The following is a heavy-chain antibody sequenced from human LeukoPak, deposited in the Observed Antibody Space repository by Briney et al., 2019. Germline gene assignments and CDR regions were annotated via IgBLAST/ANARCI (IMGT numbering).Heavy chain of an antibody. Sequence: LPGGSLRLSCAASGFTFSSYVMSWVRQAPGKGLEWVSAISGSGGSTYYADSVKGRFTISRDNSKNTLYLQMNSLRAEDTAVYYCAKELQFSRGYPLRGGQGTLVTVSS. CDR3: AKELQFSRGYPLR. J-gene: IGHJ4*02. CDR2: ISGSGGST. D-gene: IGHD5-12*01. CDR1: GFTFSSYV. V-gene: IGHV3-23*01.